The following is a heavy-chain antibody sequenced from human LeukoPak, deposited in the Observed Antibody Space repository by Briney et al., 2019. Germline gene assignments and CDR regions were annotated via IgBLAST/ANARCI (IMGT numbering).Heavy chain of an antibody. Sequence: PGGSLRLSCAASGFTFSSYAMSWVRQAPGKGLEWVSCISGSGGSTYYADSVKGRFTISRDNSKNTLYLQMNSLRAEDTAVYYCAKGRWSGELIPFDYWGQGTLVSVSS. CDR1: GFTFSSYA. V-gene: IGHV3-23*01. CDR2: ISGSGGST. J-gene: IGHJ4*02. CDR3: AKGRWSGELIPFDY. D-gene: IGHD3-10*01.